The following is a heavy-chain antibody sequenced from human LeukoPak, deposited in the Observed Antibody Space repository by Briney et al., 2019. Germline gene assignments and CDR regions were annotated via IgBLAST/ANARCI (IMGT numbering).Heavy chain of an antibody. V-gene: IGHV4-59*12. Sequence: SETLFLTCTVSGDSMNNYYWSWIRQPPGKGLEWIAYIYYTGGANYNPSLKSRVTISVDTPKNQFSLKLSSVTAADTAAYYCVREGTSGWSLGYWGQGTLVTVSS. J-gene: IGHJ4*02. CDR1: GDSMNNYY. CDR2: IYYTGGA. CDR3: VREGTSGWSLGY. D-gene: IGHD6-19*01.